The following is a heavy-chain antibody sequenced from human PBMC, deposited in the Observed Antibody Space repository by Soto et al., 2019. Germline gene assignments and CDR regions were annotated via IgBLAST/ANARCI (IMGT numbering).Heavy chain of an antibody. CDR3: AAGEASSRTRAPYFSDF. J-gene: IGHJ4*02. Sequence: SETLSLTCTVSGGSMRNYFWTWIRQPPGKGLEWSGYIHYSGTTSFFPSYNPSLMSRVTISEDTSKNQFSLKLLSVPTADTAVYFCAAGEASSRTRAPYFSDFWGQGSLVTVSS. CDR2: IHYSGTT. V-gene: IGHV4-59*01. CDR1: GGSMRNYF. D-gene: IGHD6-13*01.